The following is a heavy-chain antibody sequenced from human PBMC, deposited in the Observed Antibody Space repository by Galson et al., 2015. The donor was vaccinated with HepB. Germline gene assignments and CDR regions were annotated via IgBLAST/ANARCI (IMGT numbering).Heavy chain of an antibody. CDR3: ASPGSSTFDY. CDR1: SGSISTGSYY. V-gene: IGHV4-39*01. J-gene: IGHJ4*02. D-gene: IGHD6-13*01. CDR2: LYYDGST. Sequence: ETLSLTCTVSSGSISTGSYYWGWIRQPPGKRLEWIGSLYYDGSTYYNPSLKSRVTISVDTSKNQFSLNLSSVTATDTAVYYCASPGSSTFDYWGQGTLVTVSS.